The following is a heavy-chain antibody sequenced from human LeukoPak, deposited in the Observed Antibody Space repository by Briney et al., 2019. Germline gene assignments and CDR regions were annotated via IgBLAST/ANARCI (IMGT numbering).Heavy chain of an antibody. Sequence: ASVKVSCKASGYTFTSYGISWVRQAPGQGLEWMGWISAYNGNTNYAQKLQGRVTMTTDTSTCTAYMELRSLRSDDTAVYYCARGGGVTYYDSWSGPPGVDYSGQGTLVTVFS. J-gene: IGHJ4*02. D-gene: IGHD3-3*01. CDR1: GYTFTSYG. CDR2: ISAYNGNT. CDR3: ARGGGVTYYDSWSGPPGVDY. V-gene: IGHV1-18*01.